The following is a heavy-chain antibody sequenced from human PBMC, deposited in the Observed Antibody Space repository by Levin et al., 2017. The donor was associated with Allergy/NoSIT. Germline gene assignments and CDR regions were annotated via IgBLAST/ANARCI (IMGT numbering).Heavy chain of an antibody. J-gene: IGHJ4*02. D-gene: IGHD2-2*01. CDR2: IHHSGST. Sequence: SETLSLTCAVSGYSISSGYYWGWIRQPPGKGLEWIGSIHHSGSTYYNPSLKSRVTISVDTSKNQFSLKLSSVTAADTAVYYCARDVIVVGHFDYWGQGTLVTVSS. CDR1: GYSISSGYY. CDR3: ARDVIVVGHFDY. V-gene: IGHV4-38-2*02.